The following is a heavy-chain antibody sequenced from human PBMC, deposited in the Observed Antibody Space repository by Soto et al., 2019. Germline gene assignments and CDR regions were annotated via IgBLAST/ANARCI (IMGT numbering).Heavy chain of an antibody. J-gene: IGHJ6*02. CDR2: TYYRSKWYN. CDR1: GDSVSSNSAA. Sequence: PSQTLSLTCAISGDSVSSNSAAWNWIRQSPSRGLEWLGRTYYRSKWYNDYAVSVKSRITINPDTSKNQFSLQLNSVTAADTAVYYCAGVLRFFDAQGWVYYYGMDVWGQGTTVTVS. V-gene: IGHV6-1*01. CDR3: AGVLRFFDAQGWVYYYGMDV. D-gene: IGHD3-9*01.